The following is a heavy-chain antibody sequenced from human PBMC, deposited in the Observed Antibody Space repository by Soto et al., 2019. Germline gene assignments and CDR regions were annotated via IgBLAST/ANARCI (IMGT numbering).Heavy chain of an antibody. CDR2: IYHSGST. Sequence: QLQLQESGSGLVKPSQTLSLTCAVSGGSISSGGYYWSWIRQPPGKGLEWIGYIYHSGSTYYNPSLKSRVTISVDRSKNQFSLKLSSVTAADTAVYYCARGSLPYDQWYFYLLGRGTLVTVSS. CDR1: GGSISSGGYY. CDR3: ARGSLPYDQWYFYL. V-gene: IGHV4-30-2*01. D-gene: IGHD3-3*01. J-gene: IGHJ2*01.